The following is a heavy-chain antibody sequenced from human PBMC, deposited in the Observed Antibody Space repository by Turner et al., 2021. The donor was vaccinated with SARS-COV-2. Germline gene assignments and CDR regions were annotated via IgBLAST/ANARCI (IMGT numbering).Heavy chain of an antibody. J-gene: IGHJ6*02. Sequence: EEQLVESGGGVVKPGGSLRLSCSASEFTFGSYIMNWVRQAPGKVLEWVSSISSSSSYIYYADSVKGRLTISRDNAKDSLYLQMNSLRAEDTAVYYCARGSSGEDFYYYGMGVWGQGTTVTVSS. D-gene: IGHD1-1*01. CDR3: ARGSSGEDFYYYGMGV. V-gene: IGHV3-21*01. CDR1: EFTFGSYI. CDR2: ISSSSSYI.